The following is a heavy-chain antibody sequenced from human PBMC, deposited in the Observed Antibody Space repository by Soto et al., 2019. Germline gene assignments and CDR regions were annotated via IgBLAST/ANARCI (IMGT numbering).Heavy chain of an antibody. Sequence: GGSLRLSCAASGFTFSTYSMNWVRQAPGKGLEWVSSISNGGSTYYANSVKGRFTISRDNSKNTLYLQMGSLRAEDMAVYYCARDHDSSGYYYAYYGMDVWGQGTTVTVSS. J-gene: IGHJ6*02. D-gene: IGHD3-22*01. CDR1: GFTFSTYS. CDR2: ISNGGST. CDR3: ARDHDSSGYYYAYYGMDV. V-gene: IGHV3-64*01.